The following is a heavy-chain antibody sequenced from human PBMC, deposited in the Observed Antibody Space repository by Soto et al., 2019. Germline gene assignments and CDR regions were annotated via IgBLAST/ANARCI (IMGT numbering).Heavy chain of an antibody. CDR2: ISYDGSNT. Sequence: QVHLVESGGGVVKPGGSLRLSCAASAFTFRSYGMHWVRQAPGKGLEWVAFISYDGSNTYYGDSVRGRFTISRDNSKNTLYLQMNSLRTEDTTVYYCARGGYSYGPDFDYWGQGTLVTVSS. J-gene: IGHJ4*02. D-gene: IGHD5-18*01. V-gene: IGHV3-30*03. CDR3: ARGGYSYGPDFDY. CDR1: AFTFRSYG.